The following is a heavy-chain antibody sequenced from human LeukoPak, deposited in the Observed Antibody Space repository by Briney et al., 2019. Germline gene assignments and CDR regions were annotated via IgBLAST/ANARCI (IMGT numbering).Heavy chain of an antibody. V-gene: IGHV3-30*18. CDR2: ISYDGSNK. CDR3: AKDRTRCSGGSCYGPVGDAFDI. Sequence: AGGSLRLSCAASGFTFSSYGMHWVRQAPGKGLEWVAVISYDGSNKYYADSVKGRFTISRDNSKNTLYLQMNSLRAEDTAVYYCAKDRTRCSGGSCYGPVGDAFDIWGQGTMVTVSS. D-gene: IGHD2-15*01. CDR1: GFTFSSYG. J-gene: IGHJ3*02.